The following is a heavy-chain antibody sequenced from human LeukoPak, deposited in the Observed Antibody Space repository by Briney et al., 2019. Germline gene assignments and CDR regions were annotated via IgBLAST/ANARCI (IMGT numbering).Heavy chain of an antibody. V-gene: IGHV4-61*02. CDR2: IYTSGST. CDR1: GSISSGSYY. CDR3: ASHDYGGNELFDY. J-gene: IGHJ4*02. D-gene: IGHD4-23*01. Sequence: SETLSLTCTVSGSISSGSYYWSWIRQPAGKGLEWIGRIYTSGSTNYNPSLESRVTISVDTSKNQFSLKLSSVTAADTAVYYCASHDYGGNELFDYRGQGTLVTVSS.